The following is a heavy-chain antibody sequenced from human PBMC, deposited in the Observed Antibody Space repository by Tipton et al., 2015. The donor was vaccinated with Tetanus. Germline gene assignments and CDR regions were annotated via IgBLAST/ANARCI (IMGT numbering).Heavy chain of an antibody. Sequence: TLSLTCSVSGGSVNSGTYYWSWIRQPPGKGLEWLGDIYYGGATQYNPSLESRVTISMDTSKNQFSLNLTSVTAADTAIYYCASPIKQWLVPLDLWGHGILVTVSS. CDR1: GGSVNSGTYY. CDR3: ASPIKQWLVPLDL. J-gene: IGHJ5*02. D-gene: IGHD6-19*01. V-gene: IGHV4-61*01. CDR2: IYYGGAT.